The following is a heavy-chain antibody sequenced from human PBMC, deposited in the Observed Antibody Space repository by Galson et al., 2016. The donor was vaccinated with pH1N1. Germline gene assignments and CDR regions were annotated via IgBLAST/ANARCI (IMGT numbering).Heavy chain of an antibody. V-gene: IGHV3-30*19. J-gene: IGHJ6*02. Sequence: SLRLSCAVSGFTFRRSGMHWVRQAPGKGLEWVAIISYDGNNAYHGDSVKGRFTISRDNSKNTLYLDMNSLRPEDTADYYCAKDGGTGSGKHSAFGMTVWGQGTTVTVSS. CDR2: ISYDGNNA. CDR3: AKDGGTGSGKHSAFGMTV. CDR1: GFTFRRSG. D-gene: IGHD3-10*01.